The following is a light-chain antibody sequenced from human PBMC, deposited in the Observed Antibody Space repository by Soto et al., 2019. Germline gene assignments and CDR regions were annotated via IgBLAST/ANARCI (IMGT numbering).Light chain of an antibody. Sequence: KFMLTQPHSVSESPGKTVTISCTRSSGSIASNYVQWYQQRPGSAPTSVIYDDNQRPSGVPDRFSGSIDSSSNSASLTISGLKTEDEADYYCHSYDSDNVIFGGGTKLTVL. J-gene: IGLJ2*01. CDR1: SGSIASNY. V-gene: IGLV6-57*04. CDR3: HSYDSDNVI. CDR2: DDN.